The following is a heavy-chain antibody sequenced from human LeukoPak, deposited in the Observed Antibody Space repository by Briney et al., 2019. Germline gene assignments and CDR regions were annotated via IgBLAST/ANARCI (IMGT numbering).Heavy chain of an antibody. D-gene: IGHD2-15*01. J-gene: IGHJ4*02. CDR1: GFTFSDYW. Sequence: GGPLRLSCAASGFTFSDYWMHWVRQAPGKGLVWVSRIDTDGSSATYADSVKGRFTISRDNAKNTVYLQMNSLRAEDTAVYYCARDRTPDYWGQGTLVSVSS. V-gene: IGHV3-74*01. CDR3: ARDRTPDY. CDR2: IDTDGSSA.